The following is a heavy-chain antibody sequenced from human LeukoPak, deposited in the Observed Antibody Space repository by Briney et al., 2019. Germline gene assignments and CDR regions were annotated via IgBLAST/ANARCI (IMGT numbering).Heavy chain of an antibody. CDR2: IYYSGST. V-gene: IGHV4-39*07. D-gene: IGHD3-10*01. CDR3: ARAYGTMVRGVIIPFDY. Sequence: SETLSLTCTVSGGSISSSSYYWGWIRQPPGKGLEWIGSIYYSGSTNYNPSLKSRVTISVDTSKNQFSLKLSSVTAADTAVYYCARAYGTMVRGVIIPFDYWGQGTLVTVSS. CDR1: GGSISSSSYY. J-gene: IGHJ4*02.